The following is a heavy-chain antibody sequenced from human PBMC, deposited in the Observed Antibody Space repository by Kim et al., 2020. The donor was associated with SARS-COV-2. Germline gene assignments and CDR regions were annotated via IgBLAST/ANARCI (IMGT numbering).Heavy chain of an antibody. CDR2: YTSGRT. Sequence: YTSGRTNNNPSRQSRVTMAGDMSKNQFSLKLSSVTAADTAVYYCASALGHWGQGTLVTVSS. D-gene: IGHD3-16*02. J-gene: IGHJ4*02. CDR3: ASALGH. V-gene: IGHV4-4*07.